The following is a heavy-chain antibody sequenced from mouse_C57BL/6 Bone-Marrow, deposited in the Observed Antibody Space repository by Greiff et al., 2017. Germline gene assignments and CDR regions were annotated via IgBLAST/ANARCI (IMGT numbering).Heavy chain of an antibody. V-gene: IGHV1-7*01. CDR2: INPSSGYT. CDR1: GYTFTSYW. CDR3: ARSKGGSYDYDGGYYFDY. D-gene: IGHD2-4*01. J-gene: IGHJ2*01. Sequence: VQRVESGAELAKPGASVKLSCKASGYTFTSYWMHWVKQRPGQGLEWIGYINPSSGYTKYNQKFKDKATLTADKSSSTAYMQLSSLTDEDSAVYYCARSKGGSYDYDGGYYFDYWGQGTTLTVSS.